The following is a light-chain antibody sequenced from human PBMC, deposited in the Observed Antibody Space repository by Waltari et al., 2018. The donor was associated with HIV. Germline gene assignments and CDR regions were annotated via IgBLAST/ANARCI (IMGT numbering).Light chain of an antibody. Sequence: SYELTQPPSVSVSPGQTASISCSGDKLVNKYAHWYQQKPGQSPVLVIYQDTKRPSGIPERFSGSHSGNTATLTISGAQAMDEADYYCQAWDSSTLYVFGTGTKVTVL. J-gene: IGLJ1*01. CDR3: QAWDSSTLYV. CDR2: QDT. CDR1: KLVNKY. V-gene: IGLV3-1*01.